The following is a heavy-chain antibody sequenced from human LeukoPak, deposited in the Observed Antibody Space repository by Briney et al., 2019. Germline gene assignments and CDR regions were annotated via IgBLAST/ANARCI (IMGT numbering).Heavy chain of an antibody. Sequence: GGSLRLSCAASGFTFSSYGMHWVRQAPGKGLEWVAVIWYGGSNKYYADSVKGRFTISRDNSKNTLYLQMNSLRAEDTAVYYCAKDTETMVRGVTSYYYYMDVWGKGTTVTVSS. J-gene: IGHJ6*03. V-gene: IGHV3-30*02. CDR3: AKDTETMVRGVTSYYYYMDV. CDR1: GFTFSSYG. CDR2: IWYGGSNK. D-gene: IGHD3-10*01.